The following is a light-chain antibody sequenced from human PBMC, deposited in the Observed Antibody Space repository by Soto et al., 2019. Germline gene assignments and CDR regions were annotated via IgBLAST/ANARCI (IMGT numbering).Light chain of an antibody. V-gene: IGKV1-5*01. CDR3: QQYNSYS. Sequence: DIPMTQSPSTLPASVGDRVTITCRASQSISNWLAWYQQKPGIAPKVLIYHASNLQSGVPSRFSGSGSGTEFTLTISSLQPDDFATYYCQQYNSYSFGQGTKVEIK. J-gene: IGKJ1*01. CDR1: QSISNW. CDR2: HAS.